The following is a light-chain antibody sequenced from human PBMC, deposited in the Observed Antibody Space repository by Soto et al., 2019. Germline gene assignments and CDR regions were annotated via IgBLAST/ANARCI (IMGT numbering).Light chain of an antibody. V-gene: IGLV2-14*01. J-gene: IGLJ2*01. CDR1: SSDIGSYNS. CDR2: DVS. CDR3: SSYTISSLV. Sequence: QSVLTQPASVSGSPGQSITISCTGTSSDIGSYNSVSWYQQLPGKAPKLMIYDVSHRPSGVSNRFSGSKSGKTASLTISGLQAEDEADYYCSSYTISSLVFGGGTKVTVL.